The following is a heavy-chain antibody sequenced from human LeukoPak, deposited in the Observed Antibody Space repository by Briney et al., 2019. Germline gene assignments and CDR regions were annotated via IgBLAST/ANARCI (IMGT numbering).Heavy chain of an antibody. V-gene: IGHV1-69*05. Sequence: GASVKVSCKASGGTFSSYTISWVRQAPGQGLEWMGGIIPIFGTANYAQKFQGRVTITTDESTSTAYMELSSLRSEDTAVYYCARDRSVGWELLALRYWGQGTLVTVSS. CDR2: IIPIFGTA. CDR3: ARDRSVGWELLALRY. D-gene: IGHD1-26*01. J-gene: IGHJ4*02. CDR1: GGTFSSYT.